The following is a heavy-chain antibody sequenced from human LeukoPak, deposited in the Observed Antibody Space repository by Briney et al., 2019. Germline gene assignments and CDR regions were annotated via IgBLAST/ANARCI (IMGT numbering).Heavy chain of an antibody. CDR3: ARDPYCSGGSCYDGLDY. Sequence: GGSLRLSCAASGFTFSSYWMSWVRQAPGKGLEWVSYISSSSETIYYTDSVKGRFTISRDNAKNSLYLQMNSLRAEDTAVYYCARDPYCSGGSCYDGLDYWGQGTLVTASS. D-gene: IGHD2-15*01. CDR1: GFTFSSYW. J-gene: IGHJ4*02. V-gene: IGHV3-48*04. CDR2: ISSSSETI.